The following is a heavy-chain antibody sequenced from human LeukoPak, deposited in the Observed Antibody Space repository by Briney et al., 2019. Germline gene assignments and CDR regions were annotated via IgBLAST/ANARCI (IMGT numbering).Heavy chain of an antibody. CDR1: RYTFTNYY. J-gene: IGHJ4*02. Sequence: GASVKVSCKASRYTFTNYYLHWVRQAPGQGLEWMGWINPNSGGTKPAQKFLGRVTMTRDTSISTAYMELTRLTYDDTAVYYCARDQATVATPWVDYWAREPWSPSPQ. V-gene: IGHV1-2*02. CDR2: INPNSGGT. CDR3: ARDQATVATPWVDY. D-gene: IGHD4-17*01.